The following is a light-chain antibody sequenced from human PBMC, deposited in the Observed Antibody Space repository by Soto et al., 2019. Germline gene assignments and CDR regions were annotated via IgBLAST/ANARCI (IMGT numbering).Light chain of an antibody. CDR1: QSVSSN. CDR2: GAS. J-gene: IGKJ5*01. CDR3: PQYNNWPPIT. V-gene: IGKV3-15*01. Sequence: EIVMTQSPATLSVSPGERATLSCRASQSVSSNLAWYQQKPGQAPRLLIYGASTRATGIPARFSGSGSGTEFTLTISSLQSEDFAVYYCPQYNNWPPITFGQGTDWRL.